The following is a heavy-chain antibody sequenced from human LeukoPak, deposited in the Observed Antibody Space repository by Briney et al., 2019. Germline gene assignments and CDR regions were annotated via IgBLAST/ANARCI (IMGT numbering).Heavy chain of an antibody. CDR2: IYYSWST. J-gene: IGHJ5*02. D-gene: IGHD3-3*01. V-gene: IGHV4-39*01. Sequence: SETLSLTCTVSGGSISSSSYYWGCIRQPPGKGLEWIGSIYYSWSTYYNPSLKSRVTISVDTSKNQFSLRLSSVTAADTAVYYCARHATESTIFGVAIPNNWFDPWGQGTLVTVSS. CDR3: ARHATESTIFGVAIPNNWFDP. CDR1: GGSISSSSYY.